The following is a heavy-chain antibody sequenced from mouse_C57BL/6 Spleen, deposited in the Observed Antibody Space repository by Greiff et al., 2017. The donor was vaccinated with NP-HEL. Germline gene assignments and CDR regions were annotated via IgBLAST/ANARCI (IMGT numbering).Heavy chain of an antibody. J-gene: IGHJ2*01. CDR2: IDPSDSYT. D-gene: IGHD2-4*01. Sequence: QVQLQQPGAELVMPGASVKLSCKASGYTFTSYWMHWVKQRPGQGLEWIGEIDPSDSYTNYNQKFKGKSTLTVDKSSSTAYMQLSSLTSEDSAVYYCARLHYDYDEDYWGQGTTLTVSS. CDR1: GYTFTSYW. V-gene: IGHV1-69*01. CDR3: ARLHYDYDEDY.